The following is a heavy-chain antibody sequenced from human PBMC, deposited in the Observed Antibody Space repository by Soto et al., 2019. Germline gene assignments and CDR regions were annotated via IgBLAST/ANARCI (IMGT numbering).Heavy chain of an antibody. CDR2: IYYSGGT. D-gene: IGHD6-19*01. Sequence: PSETLSLTCTVSGGSISSYYWSWIRQPPGKGLEWIGYIYYSGGTNYNPPLKSRVTISVDTSKNQFSLKLSSVTAADTAVYYCAKYSSGWYGGWFDPWGQGTLVTVSS. J-gene: IGHJ5*02. V-gene: IGHV4-59*01. CDR3: AKYSSGWYGGWFDP. CDR1: GGSISSYY.